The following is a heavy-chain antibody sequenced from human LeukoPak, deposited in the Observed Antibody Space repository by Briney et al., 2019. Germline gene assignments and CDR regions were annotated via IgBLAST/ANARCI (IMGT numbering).Heavy chain of an antibody. J-gene: IGHJ1*01. Sequence: PGGSLRLSSAASGFTFSIYWMHWVRQIPGKGLLWVSRIKSDGSTNYADSVKGRLTISRDNGKNTLSLQMNSLRAEDTGVYYCARAPSDIGGYYPEYFRHWGQGPLVTVSS. V-gene: IGHV3-74*01. CDR2: IKSDGST. CDR3: ARAPSDIGGYYPEYFRH. D-gene: IGHD3-22*01. CDR1: GFTFSIYW.